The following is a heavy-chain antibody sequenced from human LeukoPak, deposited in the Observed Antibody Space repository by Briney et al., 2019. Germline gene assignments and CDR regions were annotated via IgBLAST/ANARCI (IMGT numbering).Heavy chain of an antibody. CDR1: GYTFTSYD. J-gene: IGHJ4*02. V-gene: IGHV1-8*01. D-gene: IGHD4-17*01. CDR3: ARNTPNYGDFDF. CDR2: MNPNSGDT. Sequence: EASVKVSCKASGYTFTSYDFNWVRQAPGQGLEWLGWMNPNSGDTGYAQRFRGRVSMTRDTSITTAYMELSSLRSDDTAIYYCARNTPNYGDFDFWGQGTLVTVSS.